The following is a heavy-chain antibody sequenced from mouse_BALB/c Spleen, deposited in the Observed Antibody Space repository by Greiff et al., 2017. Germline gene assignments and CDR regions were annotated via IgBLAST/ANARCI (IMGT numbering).Heavy chain of an antibody. CDR1: GYSITSDYA. D-gene: IGHD2-10*02. CDR3: AREYGDYAMDY. J-gene: IGHJ4*01. CDR2: ISYSGST. V-gene: IGHV3-2*02. Sequence: VQLQQSGPGLVKPSQSLSLTCTVTGYSITSDYAWNWIRQFPGNKLEWMGYISYSGSTSYNPSLKSRICITRDTSKNQFFLQLNSVTTEDTATYYCAREYGDYAMDYWGQGTSVTVSS.